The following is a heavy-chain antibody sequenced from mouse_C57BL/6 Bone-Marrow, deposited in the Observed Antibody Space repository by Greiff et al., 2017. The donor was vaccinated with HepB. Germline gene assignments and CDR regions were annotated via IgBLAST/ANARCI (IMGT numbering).Heavy chain of an antibody. CDR1: GFTFSDYY. CDR2: INYDGSST. D-gene: IGHD2-5*01. Sequence: EVKLMESEGGLVQPGSSMKLSCTASGFTFSDYYMAWVRQVPEKGLEWVANINYDGSSTYYLDSLKSRFIISRDNAKNILYLQMSSLKSEDTATYYCARPIYYSNYVYAMDYWGQGTSVTVSS. CDR3: ARPIYYSNYVYAMDY. J-gene: IGHJ4*01. V-gene: IGHV5-16*01.